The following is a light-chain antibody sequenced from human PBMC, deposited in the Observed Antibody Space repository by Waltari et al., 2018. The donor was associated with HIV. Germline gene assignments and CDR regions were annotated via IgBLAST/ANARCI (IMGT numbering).Light chain of an antibody. CDR2: DAS. J-gene: IGKJ4*01. Sequence: EIVLTQSPATLSLSPGERANLSCPASQSVSSYLAWYQQKPGQAHRLLIYDASNRATGIPARFSGSGSGTDFTLTISSLEPEDFAVYYCQQRSNWLTFGGGTKVEIK. CDR1: QSVSSY. CDR3: QQRSNWLT. V-gene: IGKV3-11*01.